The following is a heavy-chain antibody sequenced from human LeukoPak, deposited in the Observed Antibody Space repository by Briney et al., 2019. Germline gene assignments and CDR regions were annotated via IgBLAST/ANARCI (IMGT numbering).Heavy chain of an antibody. V-gene: IGHV4-4*09. CDR1: GGSISSYY. CDR2: IYTSGST. J-gene: IGHJ5*02. D-gene: IGHD4-23*01. Sequence: SETLSLTCTVSGGSISSYYWSWIRQPPGKGLEWIGYIYTSGSTNYNPSLKSRVTISVDTSKNQFSLKLSSVTAADTAVYYCARLRGGGGKNWFDPWGQGTLVTVSS. CDR3: ARLRGGGGKNWFDP.